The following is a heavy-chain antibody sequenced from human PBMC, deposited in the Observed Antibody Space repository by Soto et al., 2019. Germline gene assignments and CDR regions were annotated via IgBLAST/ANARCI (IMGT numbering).Heavy chain of an antibody. D-gene: IGHD3-3*01. Sequence: PGGSLRLSCGASGFTFSAYAMHWVRQAPGKGLEWVAVISYDGSNKYYADSVKGRFTISRDNSKNTLYLQMNSLRAEDTAVYYCAKDETIFGVVITNLDYWGQGTLVTVSS. CDR3: AKDETIFGVVITNLDY. V-gene: IGHV3-30*18. J-gene: IGHJ4*02. CDR1: GFTFSAYA. CDR2: ISYDGSNK.